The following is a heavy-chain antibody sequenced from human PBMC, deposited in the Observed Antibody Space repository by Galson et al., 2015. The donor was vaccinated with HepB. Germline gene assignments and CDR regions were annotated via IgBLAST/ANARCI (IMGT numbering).Heavy chain of an antibody. V-gene: IGHV3-21*01. CDR1: GFTFSSYS. CDR2: ISSSSSYI. CDR3: ARDNVHGKAVVTLT. Sequence: SLRLSCAASGFTFSSYSMNWVRQAPGKGLEWVSSISSSSSYIYYADSVKGRFTISRDNAKNSLYLQMNSLRAEDTAVYYCARDNVHGKAVVTLTWGQGTLVTVSS. D-gene: IGHD4-23*01. J-gene: IGHJ4*02.